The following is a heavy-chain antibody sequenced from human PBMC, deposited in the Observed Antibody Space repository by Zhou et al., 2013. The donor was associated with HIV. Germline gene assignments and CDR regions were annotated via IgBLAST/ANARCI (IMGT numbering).Heavy chain of an antibody. CDR3: VRGSRVVQGKDFEPDDCDNWDFQY. V-gene: IGHV1-2*02. CDR2: MNPQGGQV. D-gene: IGHD3-9*01. J-gene: IGHJ1*01. Sequence: QVQMAQSGTQVKKTGASVTISCKTSGYIFTENFINWVRQVPGKGLLWMGWMNPQGGQVNYIQKYQGRVAMTRDTSTDTAYMTLRDLTSDDTAKYFCVRGSRVVQGKDFEPDDCDNWDFQYWGQGTLVIVSS. CDR1: GYIFTENF.